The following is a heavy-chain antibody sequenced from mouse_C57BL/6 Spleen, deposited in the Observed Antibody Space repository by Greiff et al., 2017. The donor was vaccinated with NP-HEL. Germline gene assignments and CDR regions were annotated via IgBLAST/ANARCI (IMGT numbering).Heavy chain of an antibody. CDR2: ISSGSSTI. CDR3: ARAGGYKVDYAMDY. J-gene: IGHJ4*01. V-gene: IGHV5-17*01. Sequence: EVQLVESGGGLVKPGGSLKLSCAASGFTFSDYGMHWVRQAPEKGLEWVAYISSGSSTIYYADTVKGRFTISRDNAKNTLFLQMTSLRSEDTAMYYCARAGGYKVDYAMDYWGQGTSVTVSS. CDR1: GFTFSDYG. D-gene: IGHD1-3*01.